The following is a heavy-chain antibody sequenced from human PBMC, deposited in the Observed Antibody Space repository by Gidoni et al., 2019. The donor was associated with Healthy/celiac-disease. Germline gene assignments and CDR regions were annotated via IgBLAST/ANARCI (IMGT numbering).Heavy chain of an antibody. Sequence: QVQLVESGGGVVQPGGSLRLSCAASGFTFSSYGMHWLRQAPGKGREWVAFIRYDGINKYYADSVKGRFTISRDNSKTTLYLQMNSLRAEDTAVYYCAKSWGLELRLFDYWGQGTLVTVSS. CDR1: GFTFSSYG. J-gene: IGHJ4*02. CDR2: IRYDGINK. D-gene: IGHD1-7*01. V-gene: IGHV3-30*02. CDR3: AKSWGLELRLFDY.